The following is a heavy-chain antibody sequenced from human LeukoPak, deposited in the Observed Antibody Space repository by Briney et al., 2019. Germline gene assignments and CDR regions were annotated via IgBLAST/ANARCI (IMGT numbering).Heavy chain of an antibody. CDR3: ARLRGYSYYFDS. D-gene: IGHD3-10*01. CDR2: IYQTVST. Sequence: SETLSLTCVVSVGSITTGGYSWSWIRQPPGKGLGWLGYIYQTVSTYINPSIKRRLTISLDRSKTPFSLKLSSVNAADTAVYFCARLRGYSYYFDSWGQGTLVTVSS. J-gene: IGHJ4*02. V-gene: IGHV4-30-2*01. CDR1: VGSITTGGYS.